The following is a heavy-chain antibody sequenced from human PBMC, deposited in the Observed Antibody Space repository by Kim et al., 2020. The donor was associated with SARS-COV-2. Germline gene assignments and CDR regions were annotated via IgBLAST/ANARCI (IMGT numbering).Heavy chain of an antibody. CDR2: ISYDGSNK. CDR1: GFTFSSYA. Sequence: GGSLRLSCAASGFTFSSYAMHWVRQAPGKGLEWVAVISYDGSNKYYADSVKGRFTISRDNSKNTLYLQMNSLRAEDTAVYYCAAGGKGVCFDYWGQGTLVTVSS. CDR3: AAGGKGVCFDY. D-gene: IGHD3-16*01. J-gene: IGHJ4*02. V-gene: IGHV3-30-3*01.